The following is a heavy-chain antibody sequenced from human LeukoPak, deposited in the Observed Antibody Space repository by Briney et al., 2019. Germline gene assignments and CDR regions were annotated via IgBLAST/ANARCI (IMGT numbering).Heavy chain of an antibody. CDR3: ARDLRQYYYDSSGYYRVPGDI. Sequence: GASVKVSCKASGGTFSNYAISWVRQAPGQGLEWMGGIIPIFGTANYAQKFRGRVTITADKSTRTAYMELSSLRSEDTAVYYCARDLRQYYYDSSGYYRVPGDIWGQGTMVTVSS. D-gene: IGHD3-22*01. J-gene: IGHJ3*02. CDR2: IIPIFGTA. CDR1: GGTFSNYA. V-gene: IGHV1-69*06.